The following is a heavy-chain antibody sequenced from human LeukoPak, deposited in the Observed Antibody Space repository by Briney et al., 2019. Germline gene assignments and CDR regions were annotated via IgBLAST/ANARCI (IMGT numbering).Heavy chain of an antibody. J-gene: IGHJ6*03. CDR1: GGSFSGYY. D-gene: IGHD2-15*01. CDR2: INHSEST. CDR3: ARGSRYWSGGSCYSGSGGYYYYYMDV. Sequence: SETLSLTCAVYGGSFSGYYWSWIRQPPGKGLEWIGEINHSESTNYNTSLKSRVNISVDPSKNQFSLKLSSVTAADTAVYYCARGSRYWSGGSCYSGSGGYYYYYMDVWGKGTTVTVSS. V-gene: IGHV4-34*01.